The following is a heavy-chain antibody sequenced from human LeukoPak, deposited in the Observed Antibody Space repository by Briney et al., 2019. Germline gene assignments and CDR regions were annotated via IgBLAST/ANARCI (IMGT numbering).Heavy chain of an antibody. CDR1: GFTFSSYS. V-gene: IGHV3-21*01. CDR3: ARDTYYYDSSGYYYFNWYFDL. Sequence: GGSLRLSCAASGFTFSSYSMNWVRQAPGKGLEWVSSISSSSSYIYYADSVKGRFTISRDNAKNSLYLQMNSLRAEDTAVYYCARDTYYYDSSGYYYFNWYFDLWGRGTLVTVSS. D-gene: IGHD3-22*01. J-gene: IGHJ2*01. CDR2: ISSSSSYI.